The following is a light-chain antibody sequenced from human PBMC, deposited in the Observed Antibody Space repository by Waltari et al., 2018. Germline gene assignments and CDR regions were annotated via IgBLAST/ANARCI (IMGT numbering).Light chain of an antibody. V-gene: IGKV3-20*01. CDR1: QSISRY. J-gene: IGKJ1*01. CDR2: AAS. CDR3: QNHERVPAT. Sequence: EVVLTQSPGTLSLSPGERATLFCRASQSISRYLVWYQQRPGQAPRLLIYAASIRAAGIPDRFSGSGSGTDFPHSISRLEPEDFAVYYCQNHERVPATFGQGTRVEIK.